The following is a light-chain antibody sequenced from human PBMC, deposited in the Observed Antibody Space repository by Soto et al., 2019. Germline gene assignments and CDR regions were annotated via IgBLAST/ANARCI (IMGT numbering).Light chain of an antibody. CDR3: LQYGSSPET. J-gene: IGKJ1*01. CDR2: GAS. CDR1: QSVSSSF. V-gene: IGKV3-20*01. Sequence: IVSAKSPGTLSLSQGESATLSCRASQSVSSSFLAWYQQRPGQAPRLLIYGASSRATGIPDRFSGSGSGTDFTLTISRLEPEDLAVYYCLQYGSSPETFGQGTKVDI.